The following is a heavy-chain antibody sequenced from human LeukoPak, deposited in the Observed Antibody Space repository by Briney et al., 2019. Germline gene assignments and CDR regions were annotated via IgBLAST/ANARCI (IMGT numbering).Heavy chain of an antibody. CDR3: AKDREPGHNDMDV. J-gene: IGHJ6*02. CDR2: ISASGGNT. V-gene: IGHV3-23*01. Sequence: GGSLRLSCAASEFTFSSYAMQWVRQAPGKGLEWVSGISASGGNTWYADSVKGRFTISRDNSKNTLYLQMNSLRAEDTALYYCAKDREPGHNDMDVWGQGTTVTVSS. CDR1: EFTFSSYA. D-gene: IGHD1-26*01.